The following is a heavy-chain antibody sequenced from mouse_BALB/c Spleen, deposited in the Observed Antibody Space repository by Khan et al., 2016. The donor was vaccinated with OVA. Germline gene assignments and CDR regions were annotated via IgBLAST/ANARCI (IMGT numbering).Heavy chain of an antibody. D-gene: IGHD1-1*01. CDR2: INTETGEP. Sequence: QIQLVQSGPELKKPGASVKISCKASGYTFTDYSMHWVKQAPGKGLKWMGWINTETGEPTYAHDFKGRFAFSLDTSASTAYLQINNLKTEDTATYWCAREMYGYFVYWGQGTMITVSA. J-gene: IGHJ2*01. CDR1: GYTFTDYS. V-gene: IGHV9-2-1*01. CDR3: AREMYGYFVY.